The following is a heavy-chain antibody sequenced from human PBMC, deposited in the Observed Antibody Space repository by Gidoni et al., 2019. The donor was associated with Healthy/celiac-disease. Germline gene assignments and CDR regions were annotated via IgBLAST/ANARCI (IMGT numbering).Heavy chain of an antibody. J-gene: IGHJ4*02. CDR3: AKDGKEDIVVVPAAILHFDY. V-gene: IGHV3-23*01. Sequence: EVQLLESGGGLVQPGGSLRLPCAASGFTFSSYAMSWVRQEPGKGWEWGAAISGSGGSTYYADSVKVRLTISRDNSKNTLYLQMNSLRAEDTAVYYCAKDGKEDIVVVPAAILHFDYWGQGTLVTVSS. CDR1: GFTFSSYA. CDR2: ISGSGGST. D-gene: IGHD2-2*02.